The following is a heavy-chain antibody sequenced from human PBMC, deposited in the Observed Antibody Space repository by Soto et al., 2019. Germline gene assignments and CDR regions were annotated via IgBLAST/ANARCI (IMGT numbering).Heavy chain of an antibody. J-gene: IGHJ4*02. CDR2: IYHSGST. CDR1: GGSISSGGYS. CDR3: AREGLGGYGSGSYFDY. D-gene: IGHD3-10*01. Sequence: SETLSLTCAVSGGSISSGGYSWSWIRQPPGKGLEWIGYIYHSGSTYYNPSLKSRVTISVDRSKNQFSLKLSSVTAADTAVYYCAREGLGGYGSGSYFDYWGQGTLVTVS. V-gene: IGHV4-30-2*01.